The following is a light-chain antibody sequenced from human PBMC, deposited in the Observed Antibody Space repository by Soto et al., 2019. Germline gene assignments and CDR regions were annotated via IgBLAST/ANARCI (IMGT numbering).Light chain of an antibody. CDR2: TAS. Sequence: DIQMTQSPSSLSASVGDRVTITCQASQYIRKYLNWYQQKPPKAPKLLIYTASRLHSGVPSRFSGSGSETDFTLAINNLQPEDFATYYCQHYNTYPWTFGQGTQGGYQ. V-gene: IGKV1-39*01. J-gene: IGKJ1*01. CDR1: QYIRKY. CDR3: QHYNTYPWT.